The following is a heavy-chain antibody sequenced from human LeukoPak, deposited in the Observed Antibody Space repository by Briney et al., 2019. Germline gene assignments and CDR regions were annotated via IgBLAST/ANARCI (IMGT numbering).Heavy chain of an antibody. CDR2: IIPILGIA. CDR1: GGTFNSYT. D-gene: IGHD3-10*01. CDR3: AREELRATDWYFDL. Sequence: SVKVSCRASGGTFNSYTISWVRQAPGQGLEWMGRIIPILGIANYAQKFQGRVTITTDESTSTAYMELSSLRSEDTAVYYCAREELRATDWYFDLWGRGTLVTVSS. J-gene: IGHJ2*01. V-gene: IGHV1-69*16.